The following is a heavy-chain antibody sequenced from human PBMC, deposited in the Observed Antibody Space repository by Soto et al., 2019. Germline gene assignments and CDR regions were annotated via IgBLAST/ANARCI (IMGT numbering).Heavy chain of an antibody. CDR2: IYTSGST. Sequence: LSLTCTVSGGSISSYYWSWIRQPAGKGLEWIGRIYTSGSTNYNPSLKSRVTMSVDTSKNQFSLKLSSVTAADTAVYYCARDPASPGYDFWSGYYPYYGMDVWGQGTTVTVSS. CDR3: ARDPASPGYDFWSGYYPYYGMDV. J-gene: IGHJ6*02. CDR1: GGSISSYY. D-gene: IGHD3-3*01. V-gene: IGHV4-4*07.